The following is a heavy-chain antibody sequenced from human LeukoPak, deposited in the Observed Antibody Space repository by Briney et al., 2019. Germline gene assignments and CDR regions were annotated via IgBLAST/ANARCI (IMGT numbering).Heavy chain of an antibody. V-gene: IGHV4-39*01. J-gene: IGHJ4*02. CDR2: IYYSGNT. Sequence: SETLSLTCTVSGGCISSSAYYWVWHRQPPGKGLEWIVIIYYSGNTYYNPSLKSRVTISVDTSKNHISPTLSSVTAADTAVYYCARQSTAMGTFDYWGRGTLVPVSS. CDR3: ARQSTAMGTFDY. CDR1: GGCISSSAYY. D-gene: IGHD5-18*01.